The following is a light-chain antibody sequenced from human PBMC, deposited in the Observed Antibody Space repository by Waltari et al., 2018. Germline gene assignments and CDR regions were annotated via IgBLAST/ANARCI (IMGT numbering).Light chain of an antibody. J-gene: IGKJ1*01. V-gene: IGKV4-1*01. CDR2: WDS. CDR3: QQYANTPRT. CDR1: QSVLYSTNNKNY. Sequence: DIVMTQSPDSLAVSLGERATVNCKSSQSVLYSTNNKNYLAWYQQKPGQPPKLVIYWDSTRESGVPDRFSGSGSGTDFTLTISSLQAEDVAVYYCQQYANTPRTFGQGTTVEIK.